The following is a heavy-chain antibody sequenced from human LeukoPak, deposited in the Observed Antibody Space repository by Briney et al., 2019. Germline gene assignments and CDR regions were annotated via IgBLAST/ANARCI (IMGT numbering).Heavy chain of an antibody. V-gene: IGHV3-11*01. CDR3: AKAYLKTERLQMINPLGFDY. J-gene: IGHJ4*02. CDR2: INSAGDNI. Sequence: GGSLRLSCVASGFTFSDYFMSWIRQAPGKGLEWLSFINSAGDNIYYADSVKGRFTISRDNAKNSLYLQMNSLRAEDTALYYCAKAYLKTERLQMINPLGFDYWGQGSLVTVSS. CDR1: GFTFSDYF. D-gene: IGHD3-16*01.